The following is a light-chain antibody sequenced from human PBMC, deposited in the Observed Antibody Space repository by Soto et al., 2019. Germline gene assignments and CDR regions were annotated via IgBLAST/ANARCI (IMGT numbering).Light chain of an antibody. Sequence: DIQMTQSPSSVSASVGGRVTVTCRASQDISSWLAWYQQKPGKAPKLLIYGATHLQRGVPSRFSGSGSGTDFTLTISSLQPEDFATYYCQQTNSFPRTFGQGTKVEIK. CDR1: QDISSW. CDR2: GAT. J-gene: IGKJ1*01. CDR3: QQTNSFPRT. V-gene: IGKV1D-12*01.